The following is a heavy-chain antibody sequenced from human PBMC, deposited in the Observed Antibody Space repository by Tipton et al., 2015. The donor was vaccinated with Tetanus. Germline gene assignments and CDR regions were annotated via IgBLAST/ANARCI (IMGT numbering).Heavy chain of an antibody. CDR1: GGSISSGGYY. V-gene: IGHV4-31*03. CDR3: ARGESYYYYSYYGMDV. J-gene: IGHJ6*02. D-gene: IGHD3-10*01. CDR2: IYYSGST. Sequence: TLSLTCTVSGGSISSGGYYWSWIRQHPGQGLEWIGYIYYSGSTYYNPSLKSRVTISVDTSKTQFSLKLSSLTAVVPAVYYCARGESYYYYSYYGMDVWGQGTTVTVSS.